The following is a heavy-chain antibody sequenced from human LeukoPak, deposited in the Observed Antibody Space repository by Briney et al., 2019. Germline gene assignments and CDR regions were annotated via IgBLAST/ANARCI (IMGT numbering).Heavy chain of an antibody. J-gene: IGHJ4*02. D-gene: IGHD5-18*01. V-gene: IGHV4-34*01. CDR3: ARGRGGYSYGLNY. Sequence: SETLSLTCTVSGGSISSYYWSWIRQPPGKGLEWIGEINHSGSTNYNPSLKSRVTISVDTSKNQFSLKLSSVTAADTAVYYCARGRGGYSYGLNYWGQGTLVTVSS. CDR2: INHSGST. CDR1: GGSISSYY.